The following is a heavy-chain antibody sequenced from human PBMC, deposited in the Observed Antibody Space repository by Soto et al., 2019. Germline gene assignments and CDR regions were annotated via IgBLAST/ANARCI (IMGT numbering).Heavy chain of an antibody. CDR1: GYTFISYG. Sequence: ASVKVSCKASGYTFISYGISWVRQAPGQGLEWMGIINPSGGSTSYAQKFQGRVTMTRDTSTSTVYMELSSLRSEDTAVYYCARDYYYGSGSYSPLNWFDPWGQGTLVTVSS. D-gene: IGHD3-10*01. V-gene: IGHV1-46*01. CDR2: INPSGGST. CDR3: ARDYYYGSGSYSPLNWFDP. J-gene: IGHJ5*02.